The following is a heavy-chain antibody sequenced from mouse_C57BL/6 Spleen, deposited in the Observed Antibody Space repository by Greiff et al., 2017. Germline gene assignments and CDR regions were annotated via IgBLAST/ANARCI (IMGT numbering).Heavy chain of an antibody. J-gene: IGHJ4*01. CDR1: GYTFTSYW. V-gene: IGHV1-50*01. Sequence: VQLQQPGAELVKPGASVKLSCKASGYTFTSYWMQWVHQRPGQGLEWIGEIDPSGSYTNYNQKFKGKATLTVDTSSSTAYMQLSSLTSEDSAVYYCESGSLLGAMDYWGQGTSVTVSS. CDR2: IDPSGSYT. D-gene: IGHD4-1*01. CDR3: ESGSLLGAMDY.